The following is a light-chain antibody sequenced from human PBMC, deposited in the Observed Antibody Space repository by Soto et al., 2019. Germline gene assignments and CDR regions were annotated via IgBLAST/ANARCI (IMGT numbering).Light chain of an antibody. CDR3: QQRHNWPIT. CDR2: DAS. V-gene: IGKV1-5*01. J-gene: IGKJ5*01. Sequence: DIQMTQSPSTLSASVGDRVTITCRASQSISSWLSWYQQKPGKAPKLLIYDASSLESGVPSRFSGSGSGTDFTLTISSLEPADFGVYYCQQRHNWPITFGQGTRLEIK. CDR1: QSISSW.